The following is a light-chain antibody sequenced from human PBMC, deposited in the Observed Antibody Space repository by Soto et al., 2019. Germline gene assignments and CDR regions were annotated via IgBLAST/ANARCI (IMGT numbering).Light chain of an antibody. J-gene: IGKJ1*01. Sequence: DIQMTQSPSTLCASVGDRVTITCRASQSISSWLAWYQQKPGKAPNLLIYDASSLESGVPSRFSGSGSGTEFTLTISSLQPDDFATYYCQQYNSYRTFGQGTKVDIK. CDR2: DAS. CDR3: QQYNSYRT. CDR1: QSISSW. V-gene: IGKV1-5*01.